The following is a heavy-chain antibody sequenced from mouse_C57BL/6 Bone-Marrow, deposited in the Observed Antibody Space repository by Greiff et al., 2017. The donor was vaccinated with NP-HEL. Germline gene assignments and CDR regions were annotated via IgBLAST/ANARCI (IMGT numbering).Heavy chain of an antibody. J-gene: IGHJ3*01. V-gene: IGHV1-72*01. D-gene: IGHD2-3*01. Sequence: QVQLQQPGAELVKPGASVKLSCKASGYTFTSYWMHSVKQRPGRGLEWIGRIDPNSGGTKYNEKFKSKATLTVDKPSSTAYMQLSSLTSEDSAVYYCARGRRSLYDGYYWFAYWGQGTLVTVSA. CDR2: IDPNSGGT. CDR3: ARGRRSLYDGYYWFAY. CDR1: GYTFTSYW.